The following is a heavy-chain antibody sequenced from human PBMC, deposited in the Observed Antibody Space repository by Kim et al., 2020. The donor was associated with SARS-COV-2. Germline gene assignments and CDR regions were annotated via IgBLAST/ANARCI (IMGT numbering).Heavy chain of an antibody. CDR2: ISYDGSNK. Sequence: GGSLRLSCAASGFSFSSYGMHWVRQAPGKGLEWVAVISYDGSNKYYADSVKGRFTISRVNYKNTLYLQMNSRRTDDTAVYYCAREMRRQYCSGGSCYSESPFDYWGQGTLVTVSS. D-gene: IGHD2-15*01. CDR1: GFSFSSYG. CDR3: AREMRRQYCSGGSCYSESPFDY. V-gene: IGHV3-30*03. J-gene: IGHJ4*02.